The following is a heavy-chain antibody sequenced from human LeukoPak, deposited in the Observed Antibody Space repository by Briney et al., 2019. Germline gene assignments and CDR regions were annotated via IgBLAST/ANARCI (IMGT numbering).Heavy chain of an antibody. V-gene: IGHV1-69*06. CDR2: IIPIFGTA. CDR1: GGTFSSYA. CDR3: ARGAAAGTWGYYFDY. Sequence: SVKASCKASGGTFSSYAISWVRQAPGQGLEWMGGIIPIFGTANYAQKFQGRVTITADKSTSTAYMELSSLRSEDTAVYYCARGAAAGTWGYYFDYWGQGTLVTVSS. D-gene: IGHD6-13*01. J-gene: IGHJ4*02.